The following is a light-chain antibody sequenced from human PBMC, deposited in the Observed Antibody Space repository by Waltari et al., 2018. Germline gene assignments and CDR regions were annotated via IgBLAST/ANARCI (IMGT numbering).Light chain of an antibody. J-gene: IGLJ2*01. Sequence: QSALTQPASVSGSPGQSITISCTGTSSDVGTYNLVSWYQQHPGKAPKLMIYEGTKRPSGVSNRFSGSKSGNTASLTISGLQAEDEAHYYCCSYAGGRPHVVLGGGTQLTVL. CDR1: SSDVGTYNL. V-gene: IGLV2-23*01. CDR2: EGT. CDR3: CSYAGGRPHVV.